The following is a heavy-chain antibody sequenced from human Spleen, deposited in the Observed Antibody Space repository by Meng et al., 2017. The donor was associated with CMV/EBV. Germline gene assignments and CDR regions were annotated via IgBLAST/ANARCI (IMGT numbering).Heavy chain of an antibody. CDR3: VRDDLSGNWFDP. V-gene: IGHV4-39*07. CDR2: IYYSGST. Sequence: SISSRSYYWGWIRQPPGTGLEWIGSIYYSGSTYYNPSLKSRVTISVDTSMNQFSLKVSSVTAADTAVYYCVRDDLSGNWFDPWGQGTLVTVSS. J-gene: IGHJ5*02. D-gene: IGHD6-25*01. CDR1: SISSRSYY.